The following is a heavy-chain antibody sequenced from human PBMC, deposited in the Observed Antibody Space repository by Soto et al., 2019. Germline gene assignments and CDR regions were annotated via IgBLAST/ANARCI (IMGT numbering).Heavy chain of an antibody. Sequence: QVQLQQWGAGLLKPSETLSLTCAVYGGSFSGYYWSWIRQPPGKGLEWIGEINHSGSTNYNPSLKSRVTISADTSKNQFSLKLSSVTAADTAVYSCARGRRAAAAGTTGNWFDPWGQGTLVTVSS. CDR1: GGSFSGYY. CDR2: INHSGST. J-gene: IGHJ5*02. V-gene: IGHV4-34*01. D-gene: IGHD6-13*01. CDR3: ARGRRAAAAGTTGNWFDP.